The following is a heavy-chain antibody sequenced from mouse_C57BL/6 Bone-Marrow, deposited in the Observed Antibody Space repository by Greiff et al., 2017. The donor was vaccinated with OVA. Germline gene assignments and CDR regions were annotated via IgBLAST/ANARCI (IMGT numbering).Heavy chain of an antibody. CDR3: AREEICNDYPLDD. V-gene: IGHV1-64*01. Sequence: QVQLQQPGAELVKPGASVKLSCKASGYTFTSYWMHWVKQRPGKGIEWIGMIQPNSGSTNYNEKLKSKATLTVDKSSSTTNMQHCSLTSKDSTVYYCAREEICNDYPLDDWGQGTTLTVSS. J-gene: IGHJ2*01. D-gene: IGHD2-4*01. CDR1: GYTFTSYW. CDR2: IQPNSGST.